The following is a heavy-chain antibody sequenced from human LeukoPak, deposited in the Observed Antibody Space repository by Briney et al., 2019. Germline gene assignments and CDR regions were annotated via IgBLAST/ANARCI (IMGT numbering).Heavy chain of an antibody. Sequence: GGSLRLSCAASGFTFRSYVRYGVREALGKGLEWVAVISYDGSNKYYADSVKGRFTISRDNSKNTLYLQMDSLRAEDTAVYYCARDFGHDWGQGTLVTVPS. V-gene: IGHV3-30-3*01. CDR1: GFTFRSYV. CDR3: ARDFGHD. D-gene: IGHD3-10*01. J-gene: IGHJ4*02. CDR2: ISYDGSNK.